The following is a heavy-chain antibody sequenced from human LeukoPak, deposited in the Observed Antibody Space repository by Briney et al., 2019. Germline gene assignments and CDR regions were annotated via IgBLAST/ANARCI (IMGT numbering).Heavy chain of an antibody. D-gene: IGHD2-15*01. CDR3: ARDGEYCSGGSCYSKYFQH. J-gene: IGHJ1*01. V-gene: IGHV4-59*13. Sequence: SETLSLTCTVSGGPISSYYWSWLRQPPGEGVEGIGYIYYSGSANYNPSLKSRVTISVDTSKNQFSLKLSSVTAADTAVYYCARDGEYCSGGSCYSKYFQHWGQGTLVTVSS. CDR2: IYYSGSA. CDR1: GGPISSYY.